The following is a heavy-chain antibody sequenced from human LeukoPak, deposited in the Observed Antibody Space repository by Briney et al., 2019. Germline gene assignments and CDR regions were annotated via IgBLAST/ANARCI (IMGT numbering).Heavy chain of an antibody. CDR2: ISGSGGST. V-gene: IGHV3-23*01. J-gene: IGHJ4*02. D-gene: IGHD1-1*01. CDR1: GFTFTNYA. CDR3: ASGELDSLYYFDY. Sequence: PGGSLKISCAASGFTFTNYAMSWIRQAPGKGLEWVSAISGSGGSTYYADSVKGRFTISRDNAKNTLYLQMNSLRAEDTAVYFCASGELDSLYYFDYWGQGTLVTVSS.